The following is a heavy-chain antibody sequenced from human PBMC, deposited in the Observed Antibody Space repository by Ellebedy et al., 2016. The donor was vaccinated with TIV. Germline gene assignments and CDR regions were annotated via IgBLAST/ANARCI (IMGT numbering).Heavy chain of an antibody. V-gene: IGHV4-59*08. D-gene: IGHD4-17*01. CDR1: GGSIRTYY. Sequence: MPGGSLRLSCTVSGGSIRTYYWSWIRQSPGKGLEWIGYIYDTGSTSYNPSLKSRLTMSVDTSNNQFSLQLSSVTAADTAVYHCARVAYGDYWWFDPWGQGTLVTVSS. CDR2: IYDTGST. J-gene: IGHJ5*02. CDR3: ARVAYGDYWWFDP.